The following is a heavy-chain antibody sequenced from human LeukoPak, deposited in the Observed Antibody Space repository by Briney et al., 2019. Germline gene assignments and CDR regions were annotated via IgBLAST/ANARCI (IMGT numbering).Heavy chain of an antibody. V-gene: IGHV3-30*09. CDR3: ARESRNKGSGYWGPTDY. Sequence: GGSLRLSCAASGFIFSDYAMHWVRQAPGKGLEWVAVISYDEANKYYTDSVEGRFAISRDNSKNTLYLQMNSLRAEDTAVYYCARESRNKGSGYWGPTDYWGQGTLVTVSS. CDR1: GFIFSDYA. D-gene: IGHD5-12*01. J-gene: IGHJ4*02. CDR2: ISYDEANK.